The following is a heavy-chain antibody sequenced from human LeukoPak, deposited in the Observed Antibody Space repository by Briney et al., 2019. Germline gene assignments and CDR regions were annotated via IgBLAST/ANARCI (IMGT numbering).Heavy chain of an antibody. CDR3: ARGVGYCSGGSCQQFDY. CDR1: EFTVSSNY. CDR2: ISGSGGST. J-gene: IGHJ4*02. Sequence: GGSLRLSCAASEFTVSSNYMSWVRQAPGKGLKWVSAISGSGGSTYYADSVKGRITISRDNSKNTLYLQMNSLRAEDTAVYYCARGVGYCSGGSCQQFDYWGQGTLVTVSS. D-gene: IGHD2-15*01. V-gene: IGHV3-23*01.